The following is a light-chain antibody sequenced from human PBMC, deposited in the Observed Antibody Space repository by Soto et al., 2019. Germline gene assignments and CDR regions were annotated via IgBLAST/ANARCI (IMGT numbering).Light chain of an antibody. CDR1: QSVSSNY. V-gene: IGKV3-20*01. Sequence: ETVLTQSPGTLSLSPGERATLSCRASQSVSSNYVAWFQQKPGQPPRLLIYGASSRATGIPDRLSGTGSGTDFTLTINRLEPEDFAVYYCQQYGNSPFTFGGGTKVEI. CDR2: GAS. CDR3: QQYGNSPFT. J-gene: IGKJ4*01.